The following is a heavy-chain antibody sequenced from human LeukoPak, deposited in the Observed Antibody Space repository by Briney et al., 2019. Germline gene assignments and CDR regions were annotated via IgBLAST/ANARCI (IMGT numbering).Heavy chain of an antibody. CDR3: ARDSLLRGSGWDYWYFDL. D-gene: IGHD6-25*01. J-gene: IGHJ2*01. V-gene: IGHV4-61*01. CDR2: IHYSGST. Sequence: PSETLALTCTVSGGSVSNGNYYWSWIRQPPGKGLEWIGNIHYSGSTNYNPSLKSRVTISVDTSMNQLSLLLTSATAADTAVYYCARDSLLRGSGWDYWYFDLWGRGTLGTVSS. CDR1: GGSVSNGNYY.